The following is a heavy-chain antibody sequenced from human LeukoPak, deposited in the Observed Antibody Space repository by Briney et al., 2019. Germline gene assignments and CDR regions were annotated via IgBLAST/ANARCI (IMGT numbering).Heavy chain of an antibody. V-gene: IGHV1-69*05. CDR3: ARDGRGLDAFDI. D-gene: IGHD3-10*01. Sequence: SVKVSCKASGGTFSSYAISWVRQAPGQGLEWMGGIIPIFGTANYAQKFQGRVTMTTDTSTSTVYMELRSLRSDDTAVYYCARDGRGLDAFDIWGQGTMVTVSS. CDR1: GGTFSSYA. CDR2: IIPIFGTA. J-gene: IGHJ3*02.